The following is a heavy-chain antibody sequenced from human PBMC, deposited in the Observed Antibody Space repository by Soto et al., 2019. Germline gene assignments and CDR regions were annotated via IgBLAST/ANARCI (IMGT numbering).Heavy chain of an antibody. J-gene: IGHJ4*02. CDR3: AQYSNSYFDY. CDR1: GGSISSGGYY. CDR2: IYYSGST. D-gene: IGHD6-6*01. V-gene: IGHV4-31*03. Sequence: SETLSLTCTVSGGSISSGGYYWSWIRQHPGKGLEWIGYIYYSGSTYYNPSLKSRVTISVDTSKNQFSLKLSSVTAADTAVYYCAQYSNSYFDYWGQGTLVTVSS.